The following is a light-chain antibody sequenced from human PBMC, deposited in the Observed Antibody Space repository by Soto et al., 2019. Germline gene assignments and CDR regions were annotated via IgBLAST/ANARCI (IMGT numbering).Light chain of an antibody. Sequence: DIQMTQSPSTLSASVGDRVTITCRASQSISTWLAWYQQRPGKAPNLLIYWASSLESGVPSSFSGSGSGTEFTLTISSLQPDDFATYYCQQYATYPWTFGQGTKVDIK. V-gene: IGKV1-5*03. CDR3: QQYATYPWT. J-gene: IGKJ1*01. CDR2: WAS. CDR1: QSISTW.